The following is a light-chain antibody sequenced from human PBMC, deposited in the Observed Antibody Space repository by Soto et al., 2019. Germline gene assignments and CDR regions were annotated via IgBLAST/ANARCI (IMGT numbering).Light chain of an antibody. CDR1: QSINIW. V-gene: IGKV1-5*01. CDR3: QEYNSWRGEWT. J-gene: IGKJ1*01. Sequence: DIPLTQSPSTLSASAVDRVTITCGATQSINIWLAWYQQKAGKAPKLLIYDASTLESGVPSRFSGSGSRTEFTLTISSLQPDDFATYYCQEYNSWRGEWTFGQGTKVDNK. CDR2: DAS.